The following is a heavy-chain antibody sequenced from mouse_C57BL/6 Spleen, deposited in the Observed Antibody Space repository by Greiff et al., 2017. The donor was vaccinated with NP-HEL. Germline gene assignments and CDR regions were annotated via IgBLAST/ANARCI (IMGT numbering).Heavy chain of an antibody. Sequence: VHLVESGAELVRPGASVTLSCKASGYTFTDYEMHWVKQTPVHGLEWIGAIDPETGGTAYNQKFKGKAILTADKSSSTAYMELRSLTSEDSAVYYCTGWLLLYAMDYWGQGTSVTVSS. CDR2: IDPETGGT. V-gene: IGHV1-15*01. D-gene: IGHD2-3*01. CDR1: GYTFTDYE. CDR3: TGWLLLYAMDY. J-gene: IGHJ4*01.